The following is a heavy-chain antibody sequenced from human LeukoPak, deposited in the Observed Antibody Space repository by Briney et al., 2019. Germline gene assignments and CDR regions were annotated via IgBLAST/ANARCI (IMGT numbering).Heavy chain of an antibody. CDR2: ITHSGST. D-gene: IGHD2-2*01. Sequence: SETLSLTCAVYGGSFSGYYWSWIRQPPGKGLEWIGEITHSGSTNHNPSLKSRLIISLDTSKNQFSLRVNSVSAADTAVYYCARGHVVVPARALCFDYWGQGTRVSVFS. CDR1: GGSFSGYY. V-gene: IGHV4-34*01. CDR3: ARGHVVVPARALCFDY. J-gene: IGHJ4*02.